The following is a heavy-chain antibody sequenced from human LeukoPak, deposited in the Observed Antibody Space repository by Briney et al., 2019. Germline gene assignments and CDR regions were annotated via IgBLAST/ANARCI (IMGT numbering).Heavy chain of an antibody. CDR3: AKLSRWPEGCGY. CDR1: GFTFSSYA. CDR2: ISGSGGST. J-gene: IGHJ4*02. Sequence: PGGSLRLSCAASGFTFSSYAMSWVRQAPGKGLEWVSGISGSGGSTYYADSVKGRFTISRDNSKNTLYLQMNSLRAEDTAVYYCAKLSRWPEGCGYWGQGTLVTVSS. V-gene: IGHV3-23*01. D-gene: IGHD6-19*01.